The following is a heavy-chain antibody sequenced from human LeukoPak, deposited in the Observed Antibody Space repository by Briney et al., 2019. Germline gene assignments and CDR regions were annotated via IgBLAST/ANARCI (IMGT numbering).Heavy chain of an antibody. J-gene: IGHJ4*02. CDR2: INPNSGGT. D-gene: IGHD1-26*01. CDR1: GYTFTGYY. V-gene: IGHV1-2*02. CDR3: ARYQGAGSYWVFDY. Sequence: GASVKVSCKASGYTFTGYYMHWVRQAPGQGLEWMGWINPNSGGTNYAQKFQGRVTMTRDTSISTAYMELSRLRSDDTAVYYCARYQGAGSYWVFDYWGQGTLVTVSS.